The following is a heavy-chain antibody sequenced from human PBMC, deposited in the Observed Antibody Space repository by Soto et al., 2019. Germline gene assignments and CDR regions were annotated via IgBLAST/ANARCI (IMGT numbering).Heavy chain of an antibody. J-gene: IGHJ4*02. V-gene: IGHV4-59*01. Sequence: SETLSLTCSVSGGSTSSYYWSWIRQPPGKGLEWIGYIYYSGSTNYSPSLKSRVTMSIDTSQNQVSLKLTSVTTADTAVYYCAATHCYCGQGTLVTAP. CDR2: IYYSGST. CDR1: GGSTSSYY. CDR3: AATHCY.